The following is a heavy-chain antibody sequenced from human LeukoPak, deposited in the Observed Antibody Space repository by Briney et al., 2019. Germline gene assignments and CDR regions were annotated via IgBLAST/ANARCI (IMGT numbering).Heavy chain of an antibody. D-gene: IGHD2-15*01. V-gene: IGHV3-33*01. CDR1: GFTFSSYG. J-gene: IGHJ6*02. CDR2: IWYDGSNK. CDR3: ARDPRYCSGGSCYGRVYGMDV. Sequence: PGGSLRLSCAASGFTFSSYGMHWVRQAPGKGLEWVAVIWYDGSNKYYADSVKGRFTIPRDNSKNTLYLQMNSLRAEDTAVYYCARDPRYCSGGSCYGRVYGMDVWGQGTTVTVSS.